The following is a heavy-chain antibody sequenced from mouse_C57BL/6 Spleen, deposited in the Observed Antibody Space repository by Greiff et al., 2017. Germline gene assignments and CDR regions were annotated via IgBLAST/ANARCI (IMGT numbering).Heavy chain of an antibody. J-gene: IGHJ3*01. Sequence: QVQLQQPGAELVKPGASVKVSCKASGYTFTSYGMHWVKQRPGQGLEWIGRIHPSDGGTNYNQKFKGKATLTVDKSSSTAYMQLRSLTSEDCVVYYCAIAPHYYGSSYWFAYWGQGTLVTVSA. CDR1: GYTFTSYG. V-gene: IGHV1-74*01. CDR2: IHPSDGGT. CDR3: AIAPHYYGSSYWFAY. D-gene: IGHD1-1*01.